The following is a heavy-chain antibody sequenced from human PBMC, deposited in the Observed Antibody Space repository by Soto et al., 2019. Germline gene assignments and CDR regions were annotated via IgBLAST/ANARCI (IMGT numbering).Heavy chain of an antibody. J-gene: IGHJ3*02. V-gene: IGHV3-48*01. D-gene: IGHD3-16*01. CDR1: GFTFSSYS. Sequence: EVQLVESGGGLVQPGGSLRLSCAASGFTFSSYSMNWVRQAPGKGLEWVSYISSSSTIYYADSVKGRFTISRDNAKNSLYLQMNSLRAEDTAVYYCARDRLRDAFDIWGQGTMVTVSS. CDR3: ARDRLRDAFDI. CDR2: ISSSSTI.